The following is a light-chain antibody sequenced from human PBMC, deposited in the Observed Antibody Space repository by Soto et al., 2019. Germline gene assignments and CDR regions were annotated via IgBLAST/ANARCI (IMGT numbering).Light chain of an antibody. CDR1: QSISHNF. Sequence: EIVLTQSPGTLSLSPGESAALSCRASQSISHNFLAWYQQKPGQAPRLLIYGASYRATDIPYRFSGSGSGTDFTLTITRLEPDDFAVYYCQQYGGSPPTFGQGTTVEVK. V-gene: IGKV3-20*01. CDR2: GAS. J-gene: IGKJ1*01. CDR3: QQYGGSPPT.